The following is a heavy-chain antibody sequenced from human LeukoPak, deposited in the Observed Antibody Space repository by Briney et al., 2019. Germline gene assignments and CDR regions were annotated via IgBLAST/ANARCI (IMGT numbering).Heavy chain of an antibody. D-gene: IGHD3-10*01. CDR1: GFTFSSYA. J-gene: IGHJ4*02. CDR2: INGGGGST. Sequence: PGGSLRLSCAASGFTFSSYAMSWVRQAPGKGLDWVSSINGGGGSTYYADSVKGRFTISRDNSKNTLYLQMNSLRAEDTAVYYCARDRAHGSGSYSYYWGQGTLVTVSS. CDR3: ARDRAHGSGSYSYY. V-gene: IGHV3-23*01.